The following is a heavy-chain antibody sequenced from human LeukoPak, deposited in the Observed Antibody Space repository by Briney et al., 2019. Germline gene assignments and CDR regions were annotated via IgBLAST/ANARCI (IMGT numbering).Heavy chain of an antibody. CDR3: ARDRALENYFDY. CDR2: IYYNGGT. V-gene: IGHV4-59*01. CDR1: GGSISSYY. D-gene: IGHD5-24*01. J-gene: IGHJ4*02. Sequence: TSSETLSLTCTVSGGSISSYYWSWIRQPPGKGLEWIGYIYYNGGTNYNPSLKSRVTISVDTSKNQFSLRLSSVTAADTAVYYCARDRALENYFDYWGQGTLVTVSS.